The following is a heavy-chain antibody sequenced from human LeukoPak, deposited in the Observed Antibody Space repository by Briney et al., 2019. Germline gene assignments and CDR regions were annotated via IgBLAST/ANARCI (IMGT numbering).Heavy chain of an antibody. D-gene: IGHD5-18*01. CDR2: INWNGGST. J-gene: IGHJ6*02. CDR1: GFTLDDYG. V-gene: IGHV3-20*01. CDR3: ARDRPYLLDTSKGMDV. Sequence: PGRSLRLSCAASGFTLDDYGMSWVRQAPGKGLEWVSGINWNGGSTGYADSVKGRFTISRDNAKNSLYLQMNSLRAEDTALYHCARDRPYLLDTSKGMDVWGQGTTVTVSS.